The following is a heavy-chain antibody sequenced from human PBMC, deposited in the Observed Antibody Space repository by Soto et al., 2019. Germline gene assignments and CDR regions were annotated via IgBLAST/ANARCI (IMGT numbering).Heavy chain of an antibody. CDR1: GGTFSSYA. V-gene: IGHV1-69*01. Sequence: QVQLVQSGAEVKKPGSSVKVSCKASGGTFSSYAISWVRQAPGQGLEWMGGIIPNFGTANYAQKFQGRVTITADESTSTAYMELSSRRSEDTAVYYCARTGREFGNPSVDYYYGMDVWGQGTTVTVSS. CDR3: ARTGREFGNPSVDYYYGMDV. D-gene: IGHD3-10*01. CDR2: IIPNFGTA. J-gene: IGHJ6*02.